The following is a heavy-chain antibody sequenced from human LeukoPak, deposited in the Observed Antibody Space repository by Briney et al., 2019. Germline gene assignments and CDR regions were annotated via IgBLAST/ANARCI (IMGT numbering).Heavy chain of an antibody. CDR1: GYTFTSYG. Sequence: ASVKVSCKASGYTFTSYGISWVRQAPGQGLEWMGWISAYNGNTNYAQKLQGRVTMTTETSTSTAYMELRSLRSDDTAVYYCARDLNGDYGVWFDPWGQGTLVTVSS. J-gene: IGHJ5*02. CDR2: ISAYNGNT. V-gene: IGHV1-18*01. CDR3: ARDLNGDYGVWFDP. D-gene: IGHD4-17*01.